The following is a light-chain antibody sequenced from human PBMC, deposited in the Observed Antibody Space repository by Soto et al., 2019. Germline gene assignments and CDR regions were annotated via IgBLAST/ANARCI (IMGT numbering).Light chain of an antibody. CDR1: QSISTN. J-gene: IGKJ4*01. CDR3: QQYNNWPPLT. CDR2: GAY. Sequence: EIVMTQSPATLSVSPGERAALSCRASQSISTNLAWYQQKPGQAPRLLIYGAYTRATGIPAMFSGSGSGTELTLTIISMQSEHFAVYYCQQYNNWPPLTFGGGTKVEIK. V-gene: IGKV3-15*01.